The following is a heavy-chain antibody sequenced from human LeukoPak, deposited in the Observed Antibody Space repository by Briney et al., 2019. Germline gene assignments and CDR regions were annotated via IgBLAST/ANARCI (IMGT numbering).Heavy chain of an antibody. CDR2: ISSSGGST. Sequence: PGGSLRLSCAASGFTFSTYAMTWVRQAPGKGLEWVSVISSSGGSTYYADSVKGRFTISRDNSKNTLYLQMNSLRAEDTAVYYCAKDLGIAARPAPDYWGQGTLVTVSS. V-gene: IGHV3-23*01. CDR1: GFTFSTYA. D-gene: IGHD6-6*01. J-gene: IGHJ4*02. CDR3: AKDLGIAARPAPDY.